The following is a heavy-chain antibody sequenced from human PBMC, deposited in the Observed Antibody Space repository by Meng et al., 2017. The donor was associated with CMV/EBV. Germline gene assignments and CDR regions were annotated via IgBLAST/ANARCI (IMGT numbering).Heavy chain of an antibody. J-gene: IGHJ5*02. CDR1: GYTFPGYY. D-gene: IGHD2-2*01. CDR3: ARGPAALGENWFDP. Sequence: FGYTFPGYYMHWVRQAPGQGLEWMGWINPNSGGTNYAQKFQGRVTMTRDTSISTAYMELSRLRSDDTAVYYCARGPAALGENWFDPWGQGTLVTVSS. V-gene: IGHV1-2*02. CDR2: INPNSGGT.